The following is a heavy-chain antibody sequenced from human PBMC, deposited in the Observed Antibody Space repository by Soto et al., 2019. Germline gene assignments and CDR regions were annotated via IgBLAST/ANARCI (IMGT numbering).Heavy chain of an antibody. V-gene: IGHV4-28*01. Sequence: QVQLQESGPGLVKPSDTLSLTCAVSGCSISSSNWWGWLRQPPRKGLEWIGYIYYSGTTYYNPSLKSRVTMSVDTSKNQFSLKLTSVTAVDTAVYYCARREIQGPIDYWGQGTLVTVSS. J-gene: IGHJ4*02. D-gene: IGHD1-26*01. CDR2: IYYSGTT. CDR3: ARREIQGPIDY. CDR1: GCSISSSNW.